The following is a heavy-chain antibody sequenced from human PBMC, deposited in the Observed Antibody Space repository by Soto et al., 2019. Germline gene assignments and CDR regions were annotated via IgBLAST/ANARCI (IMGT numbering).Heavy chain of an antibody. J-gene: IGHJ3*02. CDR2: IYPGDSDT. D-gene: IGHD6-13*01. CDR3: ARLSSSSEGFHM. Sequence: EVQLVQSGAEVKKPGESLKISCKGSGYNFTNYWIGWVRQMPGKGLEWMVIIYPGDSDTRYSPSFQGHVSISADKSISTTYLQWSSLKASDTALYYCARLSSSSEGFHMWGQGTMVTVSS. V-gene: IGHV5-51*01. CDR1: GYNFTNYW.